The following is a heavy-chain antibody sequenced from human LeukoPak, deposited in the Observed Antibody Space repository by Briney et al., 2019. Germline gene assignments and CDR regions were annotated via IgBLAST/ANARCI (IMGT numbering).Heavy chain of an antibody. J-gene: IGHJ4*02. CDR2: ISGSGNGT. CDR1: GFTFRTYA. CDR3: AKRTMSAFDS. V-gene: IGHV3-23*01. Sequence: GFLRLSCTASGFTFRTYAMNWVRQAPGKGLEWLSGISGSGNGTYYADSVKGRFIISRDNSKNMVYLQMNSLTVEDTATYYCAKRTMSAFDSWGQGTLLIVSS.